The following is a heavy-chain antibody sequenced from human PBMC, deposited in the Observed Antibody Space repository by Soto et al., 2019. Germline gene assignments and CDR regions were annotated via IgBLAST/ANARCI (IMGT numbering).Heavy chain of an antibody. J-gene: IGHJ4*02. Sequence: EVQLVESGGGLVQPGGSLRLYCAASGFTFSSYWMHWVRQAPGKGLVWVSRINSDGSSTSYADSVKGRFTISRDNAKNTLYLQMNSLRAEDTAVYYCARDAYDYDSSGYYLGIADHWGQGTLVTVSS. CDR2: INSDGSST. CDR3: ARDAYDYDSSGYYLGIADH. V-gene: IGHV3-74*01. D-gene: IGHD3-22*01. CDR1: GFTFSSYW.